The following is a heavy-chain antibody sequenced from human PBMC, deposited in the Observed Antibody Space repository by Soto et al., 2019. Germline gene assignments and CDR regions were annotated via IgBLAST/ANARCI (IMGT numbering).Heavy chain of an antibody. CDR1: GYTFTSYG. CDR3: ARWHCSSTSCRSNAFDL. J-gene: IGHJ3*01. D-gene: IGHD2-2*01. Sequence: ASVKVSCKASGYTFTSYGISWVRQAPGQGLEWMGWISAYNGYTNYAQKVQGRVSMTTDTSTNTAYMELRSLRSDDTAVYYCARWHCSSTSCRSNAFDLWGQGTMVTVSS. CDR2: ISAYNGYT. V-gene: IGHV1-18*01.